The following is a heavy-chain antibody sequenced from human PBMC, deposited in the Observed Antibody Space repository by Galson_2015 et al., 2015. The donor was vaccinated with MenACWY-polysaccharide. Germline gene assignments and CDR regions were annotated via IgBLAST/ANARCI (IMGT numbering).Heavy chain of an antibody. D-gene: IGHD1-26*01. CDR1: GLTFRGSG. CDR2: IQYDGSQK. CDR3: AREGSRSVFHAFDV. Sequence: SLRLSCAASGLTFRGSGMHWVRQAPGKGLEWVAVIQYDGSQKQYIDSVKGRFTISRDNSKNTLYLEMNSLRAEDTALYYCAREGSRSVFHAFDVCGQGTMVIVSS. V-gene: IGHV3-33*01. J-gene: IGHJ3*01.